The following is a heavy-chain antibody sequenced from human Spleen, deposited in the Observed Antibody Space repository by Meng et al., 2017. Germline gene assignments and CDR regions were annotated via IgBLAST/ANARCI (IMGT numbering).Heavy chain of an antibody. CDR2: IKPSGGWT. CDR1: VYTFTSYY. J-gene: IGHJ4*02. CDR3: AREAPETFNFDY. V-gene: IGHV1-46*01. Sequence: VQVGQSGAEVTNPWASVTVSCKASVYTFTSYYMHWVRQAPGQGLEWMGIIKPSGGWTFYAKKFQGRVTVTRDTSTSKVYMELSSLTSEDTAVYYCAREAPETFNFDYWGQGTLVTVSS.